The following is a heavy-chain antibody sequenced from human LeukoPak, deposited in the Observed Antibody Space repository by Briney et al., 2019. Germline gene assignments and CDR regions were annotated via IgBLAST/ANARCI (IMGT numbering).Heavy chain of an antibody. CDR2: IYYSGST. V-gene: IGHV4-59*01. CDR3: AREDAQEGTNAFDI. J-gene: IGHJ3*02. CDR1: GGSISSYY. Sequence: SETLSLTCTVSGGSISSYYWSWIRQPPGKGLEWIGYIYYSGSTNYNPSLKSRVTISVDTSKNQFSLKLSSVTAADTAVYYCAREDAQEGTNAFDIWGQGTMVTVSS. D-gene: IGHD2-2*01.